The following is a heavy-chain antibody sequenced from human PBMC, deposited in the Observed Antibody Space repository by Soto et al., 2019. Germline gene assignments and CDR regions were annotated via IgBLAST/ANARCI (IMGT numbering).Heavy chain of an antibody. CDR2: IDSGAST. V-gene: IGHV3-23*01. CDR3: AKGRSYYYYYGVDV. J-gene: IGHJ6*02. Sequence: GGSMRLSCAASGLNFSNYGMSWVSPAPGKGLEWVSSIDSGASTYYADSVKGRFTISRDNSKSTLYLQMNSLRAEDTALYYCAKGRSYYYYYGVDVWGQGTTVTVS. CDR1: GLNFSNYG.